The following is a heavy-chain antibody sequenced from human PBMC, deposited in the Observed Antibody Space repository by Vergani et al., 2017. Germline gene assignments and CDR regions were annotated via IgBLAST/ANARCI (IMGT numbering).Heavy chain of an antibody. D-gene: IGHD5-18*01. CDR2: IRNKAYGGTT. V-gene: IGHV3-49*04. J-gene: IGHJ4*02. CDR3: SRGRGYSFGYSDY. Sequence: VHLVESGGGVVQPGRSLRLSCAASGFSFGDYAMTWVRQAPGKGLEWVAFIRNKAYGGTTEYAASVKGRFTISRDDSKRLAYLQLSGLKTEDTAWYFCSRGRGYSFGYSDYWGQGTLVTVSS. CDR1: GFSFGDYA.